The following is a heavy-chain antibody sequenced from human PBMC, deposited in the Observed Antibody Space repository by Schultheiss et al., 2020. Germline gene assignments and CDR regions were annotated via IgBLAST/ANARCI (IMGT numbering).Heavy chain of an antibody. V-gene: IGHV3-53*01. CDR3: AKVDNGYYWDY. CDR2: IYSGGST. CDR1: GFTVSSNY. D-gene: IGHD5-24*01. J-gene: IGHJ4*02. Sequence: GGSLRLSCAASGFTVSSNYMSWVRQAPGKGLEWVSVIYSGGSTYYADSVKGRFTISRDNSKNTLYLQMNSLRAEDTAVYYCAKVDNGYYWDYWGQGTLVTVSS.